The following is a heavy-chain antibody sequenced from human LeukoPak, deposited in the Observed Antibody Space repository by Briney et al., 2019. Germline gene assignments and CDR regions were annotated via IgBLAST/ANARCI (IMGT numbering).Heavy chain of an antibody. D-gene: IGHD4-11*01. V-gene: IGHV3-23*01. CDR2: ISGSGGST. CDR1: GFTFSSYA. CDR3: AKGGDYRGNFYYYYMDV. J-gene: IGHJ6*03. Sequence: GGSLRLSCAASGFTFSSYAMGWVRQAPGEGLEWVSAISGSGGSTYYADSVKGRFTISRDNSKNTLYLQMNSLRAEDTAVYYCAKGGDYRGNFYYYYMDVWGKGTTVTVSS.